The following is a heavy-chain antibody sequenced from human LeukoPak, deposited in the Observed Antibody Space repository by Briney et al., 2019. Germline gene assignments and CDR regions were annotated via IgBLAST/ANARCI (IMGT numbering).Heavy chain of an antibody. V-gene: IGHV1-18*01. CDR3: ARTPSFTAPVDY. D-gene: IGHD5-18*01. J-gene: IGHJ4*02. Sequence: VASVKVSCKASGYTFTSYGISWVRQAPGQGLEWMGWISTYNGDTNYAQKLQGRVTMTTDTSTSTAYMELRSLRSDDTAVYYCARTPSFTAPVDYWGQGTLVTVSS. CDR1: GYTFTSYG. CDR2: ISTYNGDT.